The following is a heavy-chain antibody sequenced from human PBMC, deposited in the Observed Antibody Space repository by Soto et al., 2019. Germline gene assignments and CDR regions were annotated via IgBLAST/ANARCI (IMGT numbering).Heavy chain of an antibody. CDR3: AICGITGTTKDYYYYYMDV. D-gene: IGHD1-7*01. J-gene: IGHJ6*03. Sequence: GESLKISCKGSGYSFTSYWIGWVRQMPGKGLEWMGIIYPGDSDTRYSPSFQGQVTISADKSISTAYLQWSSLKASDTAMYYCAICGITGTTKDYYYYYMDVWGKGTTVTVSS. V-gene: IGHV5-51*01. CDR2: IYPGDSDT. CDR1: GYSFTSYW.